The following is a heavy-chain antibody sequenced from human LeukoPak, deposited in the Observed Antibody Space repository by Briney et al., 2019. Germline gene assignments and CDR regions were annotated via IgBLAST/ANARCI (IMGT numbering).Heavy chain of an antibody. J-gene: IGHJ4*02. CDR1: GYTFSDYY. D-gene: IGHD4-17*01. CDR3: ARVTVTTLFDH. Sequence: ASVKVSCKTSGYTFSDYYIHWVRQAPGQGLEWMGWINPKSSGTKYAQKFQGWITMTTDTSTSTAYMELTSLRSNDTAVYYCARVTVTTLFDHWGPGTLVTVSS. V-gene: IGHV1-2*04. CDR2: INPKSSGT.